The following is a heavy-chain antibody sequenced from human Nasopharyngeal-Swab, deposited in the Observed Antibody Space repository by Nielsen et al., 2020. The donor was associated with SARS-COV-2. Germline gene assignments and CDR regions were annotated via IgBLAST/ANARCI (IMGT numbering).Heavy chain of an antibody. CDR1: GITFRTSA. CDR2: ISIGSGAT. Sequence: GGSLRLSCAASGITFRTSAMNWVRQAPGKGLKWIAHISIGSGATAYADSVKGRFSISRDDAKSSLFLHMYSLRDEDTAVYYCARGRDYGLDYWGQGTLVTVSS. J-gene: IGHJ4*02. CDR3: ARGRDYGLDY. D-gene: IGHD4-17*01. V-gene: IGHV3-48*02.